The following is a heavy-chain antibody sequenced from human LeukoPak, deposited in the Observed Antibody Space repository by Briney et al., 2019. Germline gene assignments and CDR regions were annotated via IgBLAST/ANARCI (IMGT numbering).Heavy chain of an antibody. V-gene: IGHV3-48*03. CDR1: GLTFSSYE. D-gene: IGHD4-17*01. Sequence: AGSLSLSCAASGLTFSSYEMIWVRQAQGQGLEWISYIDTSGTHIPYGDSVRGRFTIYTDNAKHSLFLQMNSLRAEDTSVYDCATSGVKSVTTHCPWGQGTQVTVCS. CDR2: IDTSGTHI. CDR3: ATSGVKSVTTHCP. J-gene: IGHJ5*02.